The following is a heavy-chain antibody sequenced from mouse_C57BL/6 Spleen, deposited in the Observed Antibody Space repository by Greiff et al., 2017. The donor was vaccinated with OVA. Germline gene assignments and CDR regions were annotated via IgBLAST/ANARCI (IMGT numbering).Heavy chain of an antibody. CDR2: ISSGGDYI. CDR3: TRDRWLLPSYAMDY. V-gene: IGHV5-9-1*02. CDR1: GFTFSSYA. J-gene: IGHJ4*01. Sequence: DVMLVESGEGLVKPGGSLKLSCAASGFTFSSYAMSWVRQTPEKRLEWVAYISSGGDYIYYADTVKGRFTISRDNARNTLYLQMSSLKSEDTAMYYCTRDRWLLPSYAMDYWGQGTSVTVSS. D-gene: IGHD2-3*01.